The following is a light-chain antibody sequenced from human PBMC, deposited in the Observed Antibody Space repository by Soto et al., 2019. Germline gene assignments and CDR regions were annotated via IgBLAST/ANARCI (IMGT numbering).Light chain of an antibody. V-gene: IGKV3-20*01. CDR3: QQYAGSPRT. Sequence: EIVLTQSPGTLSLSPGEGGTLSCRASQNLGTLYLAWFQQKSGQAPRLLIYSASRRATGIPARFTGSGSGTDFTLTINRVEPEDVAVYFCQQYAGSPRTFGQGTKVDIK. CDR2: SAS. CDR1: QNLGTLY. J-gene: IGKJ1*01.